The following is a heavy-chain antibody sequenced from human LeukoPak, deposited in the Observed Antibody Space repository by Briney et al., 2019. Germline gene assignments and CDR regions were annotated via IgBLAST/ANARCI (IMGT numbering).Heavy chain of an antibody. CDR3: AKVNTGYSSTVEAGFDY. D-gene: IGHD6-13*01. V-gene: IGHV3-23*01. CDR2: ISGSGGST. J-gene: IGHJ4*02. CDR1: GFTFSSYA. Sequence: PGGSLRLSCAASGFTFSSYAVSWVRQAPGKGLEWVSAISGSGGSTYYADSVKGRFTISRDNSKNTLYLQMNSLRAEDTAVYYCAKVNTGYSSTVEAGFDYWGQGTLVTVSS.